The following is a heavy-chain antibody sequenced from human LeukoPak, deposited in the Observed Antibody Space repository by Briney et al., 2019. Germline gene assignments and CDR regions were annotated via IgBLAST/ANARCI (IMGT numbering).Heavy chain of an antibody. D-gene: IGHD6-13*01. CDR1: GYTFTSYG. J-gene: IGHJ4*02. CDR2: ISPYNGNT. Sequence: AASVKVSCKASGYTFTSYGINWVRQAPGQGLEWMGWISPYNGNTIYGQTVQGRVTMTTDTSPSTAYMELRSLRSDDTAVYYCARGGQGSSSWYNYWGQGTLVTVSS. V-gene: IGHV1-18*01. CDR3: ARGGQGSSSWYNY.